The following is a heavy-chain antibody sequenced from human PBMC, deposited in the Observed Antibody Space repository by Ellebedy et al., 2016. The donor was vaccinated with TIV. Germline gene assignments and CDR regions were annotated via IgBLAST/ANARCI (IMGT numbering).Heavy chain of an antibody. CDR1: GFTFGSFA. CDR3: AKGSSSGFNYDRVGFEY. D-gene: IGHD3-22*01. J-gene: IGHJ4*02. CDR2: ISGDGVNT. V-gene: IGHV3-23*01. Sequence: GESLKISCAASGFTFGSFAMHWVRQAPGKGLEWLSVISGDGVNTYSAASVKGRFTITRDNFKNTLFLQMSRLRTEDTAVYFCAKGSSSGFNYDRVGFEYWGQGTLVTVSS.